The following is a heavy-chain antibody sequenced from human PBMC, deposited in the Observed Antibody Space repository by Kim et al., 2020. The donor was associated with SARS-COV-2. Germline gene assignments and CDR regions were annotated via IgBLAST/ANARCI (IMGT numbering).Heavy chain of an antibody. V-gene: IGHV1-2*06. CDR1: GFTFTGYY. J-gene: IGHJ4*02. Sequence: ASVKVSCKASGFTFTGYYIHWVRQAPGQGLEWMGRITPKSGGTDYAQRFQGRVTMTSDTSINTAYMEVSRRTSDDTAVYYSASGAGATTWCSNYFDYWGQ. D-gene: IGHD6-13*01. CDR3: ASGAGATTWCSNYFDY. CDR2: ITPKSGGT.